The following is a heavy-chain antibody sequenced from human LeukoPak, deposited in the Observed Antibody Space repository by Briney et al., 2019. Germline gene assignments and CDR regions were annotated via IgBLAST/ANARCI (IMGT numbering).Heavy chain of an antibody. D-gene: IGHD4-23*01. CDR1: GGTFSSYA. CDR3: ARLGLHGGTTGFDY. J-gene: IGHJ4*02. CDR2: IIPIFGTA. Sequence: SVKVSCKASGGTFSSYAISWVRQAPGQGLEWMGGIIPIFGTANYAQKFQGRVTITADESTSTAYMELSSLRSEDTAVYYCARLGLHGGTTGFDYWGQGTLVTVSS. V-gene: IGHV1-69*13.